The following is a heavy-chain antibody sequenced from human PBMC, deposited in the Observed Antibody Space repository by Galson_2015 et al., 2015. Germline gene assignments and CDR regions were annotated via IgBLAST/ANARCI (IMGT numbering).Heavy chain of an antibody. J-gene: IGHJ4*02. CDR2: ISYDGSNK. D-gene: IGHD4-23*01. Sequence: SLRLSCAASGFTFSSYDIHWVRQAPGKGLEWVAVISYDGSNKYYADSVKGRFTISRDNSKNTLYLQMNSLRAEDTAVYCCAREGGGFDFWGQGTLVTVSS. CDR1: GFTFSSYD. CDR3: AREGGGFDF. V-gene: IGHV3-30*03.